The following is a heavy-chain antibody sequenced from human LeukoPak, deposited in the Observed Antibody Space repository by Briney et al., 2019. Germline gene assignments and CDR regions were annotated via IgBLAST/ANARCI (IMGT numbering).Heavy chain of an antibody. Sequence: PSETLSLTCTVSGGSISSFYWSWIRQPPGKGLEWIGYIYYSGNTNYNPSLRNRVTISVDTSKNQFSLKLSSVTAADTAVYYCARGYSGSYGRFDYRGQGTLATVSS. V-gene: IGHV4-59*01. CDR3: ARGYSGSYGRFDY. D-gene: IGHD1-26*01. CDR2: IYYSGNT. CDR1: GGSISSFY. J-gene: IGHJ4*02.